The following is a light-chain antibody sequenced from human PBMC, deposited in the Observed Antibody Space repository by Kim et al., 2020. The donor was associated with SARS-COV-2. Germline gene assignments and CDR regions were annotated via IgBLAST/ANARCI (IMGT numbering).Light chain of an antibody. CDR1: QGISSY. CDR3: QKYYSYPYT. J-gene: IGKJ2*01. CDR2: AAS. V-gene: IGKV1-8*01. Sequence: AIRMTQSPSSFSASTGDRVTITCRASQGISSYLAWYQQKPGKAPKLLIYAASTLQSGVPSRFSGSGSGTDFTLTISCLQSEDFATYYCQKYYSYPYTFGQGTKREI.